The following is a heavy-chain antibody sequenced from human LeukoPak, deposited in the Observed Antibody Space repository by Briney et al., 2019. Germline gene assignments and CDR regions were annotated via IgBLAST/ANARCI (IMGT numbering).Heavy chain of an antibody. D-gene: IGHD4-17*01. J-gene: IGHJ2*01. CDR2: INHSGST. Sequence: SETLSRTCAVYDGSFSGYYWSWIRQPPGKGLEWIGEINHSGSTNYIPSLKSRVTISVDTSKNQFSLKLSSVTAADTAVYYCARGRPPSRRPMTTVTKVPPINWYFDLWGRGTLVTVSS. CDR1: DGSFSGYY. V-gene: IGHV4-34*01. CDR3: ARGRPPSRRPMTTVTKVPPINWYFDL.